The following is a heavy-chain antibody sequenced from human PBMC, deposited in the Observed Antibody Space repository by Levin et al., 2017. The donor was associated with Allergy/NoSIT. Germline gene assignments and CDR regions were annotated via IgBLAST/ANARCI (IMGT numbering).Heavy chain of an antibody. Sequence: LSLTCAASGFTFRTYWMHWVRQAPGKGLVWVSVINNDGSVTHYADSVKGRFTTSRDIAKNTLYLQMNSLGAEDTALYYCARDSGSGSYKVDQWGQGTLVIVSS. V-gene: IGHV3-74*01. CDR3: ARDSGSGSYKVDQ. CDR2: INNDGSVT. J-gene: IGHJ4*02. CDR1: GFTFRTYW. D-gene: IGHD3-10*01.